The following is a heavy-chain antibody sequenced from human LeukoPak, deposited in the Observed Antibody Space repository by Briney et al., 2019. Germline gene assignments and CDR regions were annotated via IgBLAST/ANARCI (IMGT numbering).Heavy chain of an antibody. CDR1: GGSISNYF. CDR2: IHDNGDS. CDR3: AKSPRSAADNWFDP. D-gene: IGHD6-13*01. Sequence: PSETLSLTCTVSGGSISNYFWSWIRQPAGKGLEWIGRIHDNGDSNHNPSLKSRVTMSLDTSRNQVSLKLASVTAADTAVYYCAKSPRSAADNWFDPWGQGTLVTVSS. J-gene: IGHJ5*02. V-gene: IGHV4-4*07.